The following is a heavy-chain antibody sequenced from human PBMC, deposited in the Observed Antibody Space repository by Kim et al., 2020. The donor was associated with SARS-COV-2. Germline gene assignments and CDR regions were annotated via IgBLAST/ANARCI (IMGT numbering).Heavy chain of an antibody. Sequence: YADSVKGRFTISRDNAKNSLYLQMNSLRAEDTAVYYCARAVSVAAAALDYWGQGTLVTVSS. D-gene: IGHD6-13*01. J-gene: IGHJ4*02. CDR3: ARAVSVAAAALDY. V-gene: IGHV3-21*01.